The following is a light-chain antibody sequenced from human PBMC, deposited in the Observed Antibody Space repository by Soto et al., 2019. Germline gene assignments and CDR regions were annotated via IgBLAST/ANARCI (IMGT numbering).Light chain of an antibody. CDR1: QGVFSN. J-gene: IGKJ1*01. CDR2: GAS. CDR3: HQYHNWPRT. V-gene: IGKV3D-15*01. Sequence: EIVLTQSPATLSVSPGERATLSCRASQGVFSNLAWYQQKPGQAPRLLIYGASTRASAIPARFSGSGSGTDFTLTISRLQSEDFAVYFCHQYHNWPRTFGQGTKVDVK.